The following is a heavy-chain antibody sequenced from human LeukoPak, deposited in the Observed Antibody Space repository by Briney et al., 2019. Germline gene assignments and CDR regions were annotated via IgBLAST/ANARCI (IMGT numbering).Heavy chain of an antibody. J-gene: IGHJ4*02. CDR3: ARAVGATTSSLDY. Sequence: GESLQISCKGSGYSFTTYWIAWVRQLPGKGLEWMGIIYPGDSETRYSPSFQGQVTISADKSISTAYLQWSSMKASDTAMYYCARAVGATTSSLDYWGQGTLVTVSS. V-gene: IGHV5-51*01. D-gene: IGHD1-26*01. CDR2: IYPGDSET. CDR1: GYSFTTYW.